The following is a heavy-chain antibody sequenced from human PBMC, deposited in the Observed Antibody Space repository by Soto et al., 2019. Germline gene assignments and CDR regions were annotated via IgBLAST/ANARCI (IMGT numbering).Heavy chain of an antibody. V-gene: IGHV5-51*01. CDR3: ERVLAGMPYDYYGMDV. D-gene: IGHD2-2*01. CDR2: IYPGDSDT. J-gene: IGHJ6*02. Sequence: PGESLKISCKGSGYSFTSYWIGWVRQMPGKGLEWMGIIYPGDSDTRYSPSFQGQVTISADKSISTAYLQWSSLKASDTAMYYCERVLAGMPYDYYGMDVWGQGTTVNVSS. CDR1: GYSFTSYW.